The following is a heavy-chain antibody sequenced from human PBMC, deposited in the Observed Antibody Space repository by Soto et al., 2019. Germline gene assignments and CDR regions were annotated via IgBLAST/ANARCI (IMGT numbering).Heavy chain of an antibody. CDR2: ISAYNGNT. CDR3: ARDHFPSTYDSSDY. V-gene: IGHV1-18*04. D-gene: IGHD3-3*02. J-gene: IGHJ4*02. CDR1: GYTFTNYD. Sequence: QVQLVQSGAEMKKPGASVKVSCKASGYTFTNYDISWVRQAPGQGLEWMGWISAYNGNTHYPHKLQGRVTMTTDTPTCTSYVELRSLRSDDTAVYYCARDHFPSTYDSSDYWGQGTLFTVSS.